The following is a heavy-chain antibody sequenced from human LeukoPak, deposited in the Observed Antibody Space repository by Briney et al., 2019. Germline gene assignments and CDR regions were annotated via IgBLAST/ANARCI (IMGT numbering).Heavy chain of an antibody. CDR2: IYYSGST. CDR1: GGSISSSSYY. Sequence: PSETLSLTCTVSGGSISSSSYYWGWIRQPPGKGLEWIGSIYYSGSTYYNPSLKSRVTISVDTSKNQFSLKLSSVTAADTAVYYCARVNWNDGFGDYWGQGTLVTVSS. CDR3: ARVNWNDGFGDY. J-gene: IGHJ4*02. V-gene: IGHV4-39*01. D-gene: IGHD1-1*01.